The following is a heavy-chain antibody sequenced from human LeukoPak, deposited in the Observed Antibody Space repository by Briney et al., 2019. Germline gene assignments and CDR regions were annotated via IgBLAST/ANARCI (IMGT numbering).Heavy chain of an antibody. Sequence: GGSLRLSCAASGFTVSSNYMNWARQAPGKGLEWVSVIYSGGSTYYADSVKGRLTISRDNSKNTLYLQMNSLRAEDTAVYYCARARANLYYYYGMDVWGQGTTVTVSS. V-gene: IGHV3-53*01. CDR2: IYSGGST. J-gene: IGHJ6*02. CDR1: GFTVSSNY. CDR3: ARARANLYYYYGMDV.